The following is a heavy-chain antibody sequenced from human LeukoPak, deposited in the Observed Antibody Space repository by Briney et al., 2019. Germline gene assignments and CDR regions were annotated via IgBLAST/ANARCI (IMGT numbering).Heavy chain of an antibody. J-gene: IGHJ4*02. Sequence: GGSLRLSCAASRSTFITRGMTWLRQARGKGLEWVSSISGGGSKTYYADSVKGRFTISRDNSKNTLYLQMNSLRAEDTAVYYCAKDIQVRYYDSSGYLNDYWGQGTLVTVSS. CDR3: AKDIQVRYYDSSGYLNDY. D-gene: IGHD3-22*01. CDR1: RSTFITRG. V-gene: IGHV3-23*01. CDR2: ISGGGSKT.